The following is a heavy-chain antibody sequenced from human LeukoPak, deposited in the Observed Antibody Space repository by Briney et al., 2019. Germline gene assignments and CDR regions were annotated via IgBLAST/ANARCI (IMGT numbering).Heavy chain of an antibody. CDR2: ISGSGGST. CDR1: GFTFSSYA. CDR3: AKFLPTHIVVANYYFDY. J-gene: IGHJ4*02. D-gene: IGHD2-21*01. Sequence: GGSLRLSCAASGFTFSSYAMSWVRQAPGKGLEWVSAISGSGGSTYYADSVKGRFTISRDNPKNTLYLQMNSLRAEDTAVYYCAKFLPTHIVVANYYFDYWGQGTLVTVSS. V-gene: IGHV3-23*01.